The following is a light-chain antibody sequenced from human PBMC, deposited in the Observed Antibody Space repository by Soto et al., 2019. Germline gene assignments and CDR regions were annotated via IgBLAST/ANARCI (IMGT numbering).Light chain of an antibody. CDR3: SSFGGGNTVL. CDR2: EVS. Sequence: QSALTQPPSASGSPGQSVTISCTGTSSDVGGYNFVSWYQQHPGKVPKPMIYEVSKRPSGVPDRFSGSKSGNTASLTVSGLQAEAEADYYCSSFGGGNTVLFGGGTKVTVL. J-gene: IGLJ3*02. CDR1: SSDVGGYNF. V-gene: IGLV2-8*01.